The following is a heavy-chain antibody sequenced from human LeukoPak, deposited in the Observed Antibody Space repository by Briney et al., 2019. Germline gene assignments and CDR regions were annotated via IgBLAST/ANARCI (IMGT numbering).Heavy chain of an antibody. Sequence: SETLSLTCTVSGGSISSYYWSWIRQPAGRGLEWIGRIYTSGSTNYNPSLKSRVTMSVDTSKNQFSLKLSSVTAADTAVYYCARENRYFDWLSYPHYYYYYMDVWGKGTTVTISS. V-gene: IGHV4-4*07. J-gene: IGHJ6*03. CDR3: ARENRYFDWLSYPHYYYYYMDV. CDR2: IYTSGST. D-gene: IGHD3-9*01. CDR1: GGSISSYY.